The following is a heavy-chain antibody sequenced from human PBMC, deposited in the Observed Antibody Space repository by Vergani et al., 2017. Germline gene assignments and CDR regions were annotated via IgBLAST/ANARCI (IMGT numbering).Heavy chain of an antibody. CDR3: AKDSLDNSSGWYPSY. V-gene: IGHV3-30*18. CDR1: GFTFSSYG. Sequence: QVQLVESGGGVVQPGRSLRLSCAASGFTFSSYGMHWVRQAPGKGLEWVAVISYDGSNKYYADSVKGRFTISRDNSNNTLYLQMNSLRAEDTAVYYCAKDSLDNSSGWYPSYWGQGTLVTVSS. J-gene: IGHJ4*02. CDR2: ISYDGSNK. D-gene: IGHD6-19*01.